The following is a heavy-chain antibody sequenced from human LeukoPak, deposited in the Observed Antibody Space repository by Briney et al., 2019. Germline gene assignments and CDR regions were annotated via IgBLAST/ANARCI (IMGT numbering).Heavy chain of an antibody. CDR1: GFTYGNYL. J-gene: IGHJ4*02. CDR3: VSFYETY. Sequence: PGGSLRLSCAASGFTYGNYLMHWVRQAPGKGLVWVSHINSDGSWTTYVDSVKGRFTISKDNAKNMVYLQMNNLRAEDTAVYYCVSFYETYWGRGTLVTVSS. V-gene: IGHV3-74*01. D-gene: IGHD2-2*01. CDR2: INSDGSWT.